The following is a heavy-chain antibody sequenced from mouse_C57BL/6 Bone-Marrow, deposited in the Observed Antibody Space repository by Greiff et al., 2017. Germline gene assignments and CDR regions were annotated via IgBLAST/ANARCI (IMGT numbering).Heavy chain of an antibody. Sequence: EVQLVESGGGLVQPKGSLKLSCAASGFSFNTYAMNWVRQAPGKGVEWVARIRSKSNNYATYYADSGKDRFTISRDDSESMLYLQMNNLKTEDTAMYCCVRQQGQGAYWGQGTLVTVSA. D-gene: IGHD3-3*01. J-gene: IGHJ3*01. V-gene: IGHV10-1*01. CDR1: GFSFNTYA. CDR3: VRQQGQGAY. CDR2: IRSKSNNYAT.